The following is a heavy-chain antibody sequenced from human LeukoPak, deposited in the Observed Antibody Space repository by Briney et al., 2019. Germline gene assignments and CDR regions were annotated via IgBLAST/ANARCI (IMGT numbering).Heavy chain of an antibody. CDR1: GGSISNYY. Sequence: SETLSLTCTVSGGSISNYYWTWIRQPPGQGLEWFGYIFHSGYTNYSPSLKSRVSISLDTSKSQFSLRLSSVTAADTAVYYCAREVAAAAMDFWGQGTLVTVSS. V-gene: IGHV4-59*01. D-gene: IGHD2-2*01. CDR2: IFHSGYT. CDR3: AREVAAAAMDF. J-gene: IGHJ4*02.